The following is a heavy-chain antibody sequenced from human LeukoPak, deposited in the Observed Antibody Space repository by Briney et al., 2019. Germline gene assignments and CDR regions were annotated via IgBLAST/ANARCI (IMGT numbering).Heavy chain of an antibody. D-gene: IGHD2-2*01. Sequence: GGSLRLSCAASGFTFSSDWMSWVRQAPGKGREWVANIKQEGSEKYYVDSVKGRFTISRDNAKNSLYLQMNSLRAEDTAVYYCAKDASHCSSTSCYADYYYYMDVWGKGTTVTISS. CDR2: IKQEGSEK. V-gene: IGHV3-7*01. J-gene: IGHJ6*03. CDR1: GFTFSSDW. CDR3: AKDASHCSSTSCYADYYYYMDV.